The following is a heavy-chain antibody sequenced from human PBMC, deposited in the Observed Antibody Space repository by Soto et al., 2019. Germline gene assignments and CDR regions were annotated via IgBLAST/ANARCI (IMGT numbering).Heavy chain of an antibody. CDR2: IYYSGST. J-gene: IGHJ6*02. V-gene: IGHV4-30-4*01. CDR3: ARVGGEQLVPYYYYGMDV. Sequence: SETLSLTCTVSGGSISSGDYYWSWIRQPPGKGLEWIGYIYYSGSTYYNPSLKSRVTISVDTSKNQFSLKLSSVTAADTAVYYCARVGGEQLVPYYYYGMDVWGQGTTVTVSS. CDR1: GGSISSGDYY. D-gene: IGHD6-6*01.